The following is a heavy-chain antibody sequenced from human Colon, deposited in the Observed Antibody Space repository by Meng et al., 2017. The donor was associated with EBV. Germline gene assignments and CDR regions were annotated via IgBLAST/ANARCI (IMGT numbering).Heavy chain of an antibody. CDR1: GGSFSGYV. CDR2: VSHPGSA. V-gene: IGHV4-34*01. CDR3: ARVPTTGYKDH. J-gene: IGHJ4*02. Sequence: QVRLQQLGAGRLKPSETLSLTCSGNGGSFSGYVGSWVRQPPGKGMEWIGEVSHPGSANYNPSLKSRVTISVDASEKQFSLRLTSVTAADSAVYYCARVPTTGYKDHWGQGTLVTVSS. D-gene: IGHD3-9*01.